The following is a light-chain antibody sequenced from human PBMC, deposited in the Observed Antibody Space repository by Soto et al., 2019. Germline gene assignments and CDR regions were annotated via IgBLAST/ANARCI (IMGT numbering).Light chain of an antibody. CDR1: QDISSY. Sequence: DIQLTQSPSFLSASVGDRFTITCRASQDISSYLAWYQQTPRNAPKLLIYAASTLQSGVPPRLSGSGSGTEFTLTISSLQPEDSATYYCQQLDNYPTFGQGTRLEIK. J-gene: IGKJ5*01. CDR2: AAS. CDR3: QQLDNYPT. V-gene: IGKV1-9*01.